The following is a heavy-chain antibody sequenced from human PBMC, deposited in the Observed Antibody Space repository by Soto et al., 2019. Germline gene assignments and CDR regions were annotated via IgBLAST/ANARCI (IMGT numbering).Heavy chain of an antibody. J-gene: IGHJ4*02. CDR1: GYSFTDYY. CDR2: INPKSGGT. V-gene: IGHV1-2*04. Sequence: ASGPVGSESSGYSFTDYYIHWVRQAPGQGLEWLGRINPKSGGTSTAQKFQGWVTMTTDTSISTAAMELTRLTSDDTAIYYCARGDSTDCSNGVCSFFYTHFDLCGQGRLVTVPQ. D-gene: IGHD2-8*01. CDR3: ARGDSTDCSNGVCSFFYTHFDL.